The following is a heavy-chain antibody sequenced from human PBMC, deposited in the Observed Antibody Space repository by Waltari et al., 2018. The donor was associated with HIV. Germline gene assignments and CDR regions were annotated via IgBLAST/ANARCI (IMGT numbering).Heavy chain of an antibody. CDR3: AKDGGGLPCSGGSCYYPGY. D-gene: IGHD2-15*01. Sequence: ELQLVESGGDLVQPGGSLRLSCAVSGFTFKPYAMNWLRQAPGKGLDWISTITGSGDSTYHADSVKGRFTVSRDNSKNTLYLQLNSLRVEDTAVYYCAKDGGGLPCSGGSCYYPGYWGQGTLVTVSS. V-gene: IGHV3-23*04. CDR1: GFTFKPYA. J-gene: IGHJ4*02. CDR2: ITGSGDST.